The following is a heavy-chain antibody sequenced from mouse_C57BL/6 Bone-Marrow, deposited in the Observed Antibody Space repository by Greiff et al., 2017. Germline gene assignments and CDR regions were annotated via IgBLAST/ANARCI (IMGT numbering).Heavy chain of an antibody. J-gene: IGHJ3*01. V-gene: IGHV5-12*01. D-gene: IGHD1-1*01. CDR1: GFTFSDYY. CDR3: ARPLLRRGRAY. Sequence: DVMLVESGGGLVQPGGSLKLSCAASGFTFSDYYLYWVRQTPEKRLEWVAYISNGGGSTYYPDTVKGRFTISRDNAKNTLYLQMSRLKSEDTAMYYCARPLLRRGRAYWGQGTLVTVSA. CDR2: ISNGGGST.